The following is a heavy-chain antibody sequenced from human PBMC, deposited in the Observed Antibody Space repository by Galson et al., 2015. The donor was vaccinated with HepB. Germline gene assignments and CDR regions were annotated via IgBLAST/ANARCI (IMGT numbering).Heavy chain of an antibody. V-gene: IGHV3-74*01. CDR1: GFTFSNNW. CDR3: ARDLAFHLWLPDVFDL. D-gene: IGHD3-3*02. J-gene: IGHJ3*01. CDR2: INDDGTDT. Sequence: SLRLSCAASGFTFSNNWMHWVRQAPGKGPVWVSRINDDGTDTTYADSVKGRFTISRDNAKKTLYLQMSSLTADDTAVYYCARDLAFHLWLPDVFDLWGQGTMVTVSS.